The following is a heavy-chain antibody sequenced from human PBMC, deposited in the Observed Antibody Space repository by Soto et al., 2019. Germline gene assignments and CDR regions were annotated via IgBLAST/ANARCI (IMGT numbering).Heavy chain of an antibody. D-gene: IGHD3-3*01. CDR2: IYHSGST. V-gene: IGHV4-4*02. Sequence: SETLSLTCAVSSGSISSSNWWSCVRQPPGKGLEWIGEIYHSGSTNYNPSLKSRVTISVDKSKNQFSLKLSSVTAADTAVYYCARANSDFWSHMDVWGKGTTVTVSS. CDR3: ARANSDFWSHMDV. CDR1: SGSISSSNW. J-gene: IGHJ6*03.